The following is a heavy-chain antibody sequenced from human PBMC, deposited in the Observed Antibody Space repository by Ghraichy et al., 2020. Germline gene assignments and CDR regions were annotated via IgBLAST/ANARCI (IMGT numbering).Heavy chain of an antibody. CDR3: ARGLDCWSGDYGRTGKKQKDY. D-gene: IGHD3-3*01. J-gene: IGHJ4*02. V-gene: IGHV4-34*01. Sequence: SETLSLTCAVYGGSFSGYYWSWIRQPPGKGLEWMGEINHSGSTNYNPSLKSRVTISVDTSKNQFSLELSSVTAADTAVYYCARGLDCWSGDYGRTGKKQKDYWGQGTLVTVYS. CDR2: INHSGST. CDR1: GGSFSGYY.